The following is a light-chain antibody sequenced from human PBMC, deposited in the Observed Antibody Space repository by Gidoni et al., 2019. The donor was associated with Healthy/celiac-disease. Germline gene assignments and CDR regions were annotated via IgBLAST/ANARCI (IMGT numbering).Light chain of an antibody. J-gene: IGLJ2*01. Sequence: QSALTQPASVSGSPGQSLTISCTGTSSDVGGHNYVPWYHQHPGKAPKLIIYEDSNRPSGVSDRFSGSKSGTTASLTITGLQAEDEADYYCRSYTSSITGVFGGGTKLTVL. V-gene: IGLV2-14*01. CDR3: RSYTSSITGV. CDR1: SSDVGGHNY. CDR2: EDS.